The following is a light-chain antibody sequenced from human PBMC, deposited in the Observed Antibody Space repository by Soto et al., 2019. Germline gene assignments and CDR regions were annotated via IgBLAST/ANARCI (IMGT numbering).Light chain of an antibody. J-gene: IGKJ1*01. CDR3: QQYGSSRT. CDR1: QSVSSN. V-gene: IGKV3-20*01. CDR2: GAS. Sequence: EIVFTQSPYTLSLSPGESATLSCRASQSVSSNLAWYQQKPGQAPRLLIYGASTRATGIPDRFSGSGSGTDFTLTISRLEPEDFAVYYCQQYGSSRTFGQGTKVDIK.